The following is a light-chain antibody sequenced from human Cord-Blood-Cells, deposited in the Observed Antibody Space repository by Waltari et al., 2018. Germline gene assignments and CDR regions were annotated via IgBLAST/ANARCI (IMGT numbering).Light chain of an antibody. CDR1: QSVSSN. CDR2: GAS. CDR3: QQYNNWPPWT. J-gene: IGKJ1*01. V-gene: IGKV3-15*01. Sequence: EIVMTQSPATLSVSPGERATLSCRASQSVSSNFAWYQQKPGQAPRLLIYGASTRATGIPARFSGSVSGTEFTLTISSLQSEDFAVYYCQQYNNWPPWTFGQGTKVEIK.